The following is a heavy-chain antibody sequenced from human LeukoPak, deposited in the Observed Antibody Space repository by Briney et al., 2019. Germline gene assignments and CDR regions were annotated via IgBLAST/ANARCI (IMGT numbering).Heavy chain of an antibody. CDR1: GFTFSSYA. D-gene: IGHD3-10*01. J-gene: IGHJ4*02. CDR2: VSASGRRT. CDR3: AKDGQIRGAIPHYFES. Sequence: GGSLRLSCEASGFTFSSYAMSWVRQAPGKGLEWVSSVSASGRRTYYAGSVRGRFTISSDSLNNTLYLQMASLRAEDTAAYYCAKDGQIRGAIPHYFESWGQGTLVTVSS. V-gene: IGHV3-23*01.